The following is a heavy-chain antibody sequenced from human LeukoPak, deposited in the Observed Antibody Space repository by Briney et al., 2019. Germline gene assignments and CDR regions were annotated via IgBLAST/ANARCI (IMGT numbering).Heavy chain of an antibody. D-gene: IGHD1-26*01. CDR2: IIPIFGTA. Sequence: GASVKVSCKASGGTFSSYAISWVRQAPGQGLEWMGRIIPIFGTANYAQKFQGRVTITTDESTSTAYMELSSLRSEDTAVYYCARAPASGSYGYYFDYWGQGTLVTVSS. CDR3: ARAPASGSYGYYFDY. CDR1: GGTFSSYA. J-gene: IGHJ4*02. V-gene: IGHV1-69*05.